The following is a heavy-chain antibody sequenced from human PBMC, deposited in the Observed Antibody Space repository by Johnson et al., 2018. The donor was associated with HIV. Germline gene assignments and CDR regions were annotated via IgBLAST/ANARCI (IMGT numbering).Heavy chain of an antibody. J-gene: IGHJ3*02. CDR3: ARDESGYDEGFDAFDI. Sequence: VQLVESGGGVVQPGGSLRLSCAASGFTFSHYWMHWVRQAPGKGLVWVSRMNSDGSSTTYADSVKGRFTISRDNAKNSLYLQMNSLRVEDTAVYYCARDESGYDEGFDAFDIWGQGTMVTVSS. D-gene: IGHD5-12*01. CDR2: MNSDGSST. V-gene: IGHV3-74*03. CDR1: GFTFSHYW.